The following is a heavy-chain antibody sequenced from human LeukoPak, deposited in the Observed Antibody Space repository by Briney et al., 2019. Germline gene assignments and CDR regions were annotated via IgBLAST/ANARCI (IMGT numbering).Heavy chain of an antibody. D-gene: IGHD3-10*01. V-gene: IGHV1-18*04. Sequence: ASVKVSCKASGYTFTSYNMNWVRQAPGQGLEWMGWISAYNGNTNYAQNFQGRVTMTTDTSTSTAYMELRSLRSDDTAVYYCARDPRRYGSGTYYFDYWGQGTLVTVSS. CDR1: GYTFTSYN. J-gene: IGHJ4*02. CDR3: ARDPRRYGSGTYYFDY. CDR2: ISAYNGNT.